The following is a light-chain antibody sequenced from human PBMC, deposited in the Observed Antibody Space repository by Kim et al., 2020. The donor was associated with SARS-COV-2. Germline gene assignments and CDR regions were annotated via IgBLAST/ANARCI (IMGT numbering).Light chain of an antibody. V-gene: IGLV3-19*01. CDR2: GKN. CDR1: SLRSYY. CDR3: NSRDSSGNHYV. J-gene: IGLJ1*01. Sequence: SSELTQDPAVSVALGQTVRITCQGDSLRSYYASWYQQKPGQAPVLVIYGKNNRPSGIPDRFSGSSSGNTASLTITGAQAADAADYYCNSRDSSGNHYVFG.